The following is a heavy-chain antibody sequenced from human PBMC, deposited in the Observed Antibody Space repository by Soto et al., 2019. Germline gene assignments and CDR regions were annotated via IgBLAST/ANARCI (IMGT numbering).Heavy chain of an antibody. CDR2: VSPPFRTS. V-gene: IGHV1-69*01. CDR1: GVSFNNNG. D-gene: IGHD3-10*01. J-gene: IGHJ6*02. CDR3: ARVLYYGSGSYSPYGMEV. Sequence: QVQLVQSGAEVKKPGSSVKVSCKTSGVSFNNNGIGWVRQAPGHGLEWMGGVSPPFRTSNYARKFQGRISITTGASTGTVNMELSSLTSEDTAQYYCARVLYYGSGSYSPYGMEVWGQGTTVTVSS.